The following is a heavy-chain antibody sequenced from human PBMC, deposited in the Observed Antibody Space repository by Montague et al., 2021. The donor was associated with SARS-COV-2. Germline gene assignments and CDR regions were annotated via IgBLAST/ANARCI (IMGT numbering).Heavy chain of an antibody. D-gene: IGHD3-22*01. J-gene: IGHJ6*03. CDR2: IYHTGST. CDR3: ARGRIELSMIVVVMTGASYYMDV. V-gene: IGHV4-34*01. Sequence: SHTLSLTCAVYGESFSGHYWTWIRQPPGKGLEWIGEIYHTGSTNYNPSLKSRVTISVDTSKNQFSLKLRSVTAADTAVYYCARGRIELSMIVVVMTGASYYMDVWGKGTTVTVPS. CDR1: GESFSGHY.